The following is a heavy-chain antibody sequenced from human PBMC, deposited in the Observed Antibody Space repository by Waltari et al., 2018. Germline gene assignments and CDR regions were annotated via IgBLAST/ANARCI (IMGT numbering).Heavy chain of an antibody. J-gene: IGHJ4*03. D-gene: IGHD3-10*01. CDR3: ALYHFVGSGRGY. V-gene: IGHV4-59*01. CDR1: GDSIISLQ. Sequence: QVPLQESGPGLVNPSETLSLTCTAAGDSIISLQCTWIRQSPGKGLEWFANINYWGDSAKTKYNPSRESRLTISKDTSKNQFSLRRKSVTAADTAGYYCALYHFVGSGRGYWGHGTLVTVSS. CDR2: INYWGDSAKT.